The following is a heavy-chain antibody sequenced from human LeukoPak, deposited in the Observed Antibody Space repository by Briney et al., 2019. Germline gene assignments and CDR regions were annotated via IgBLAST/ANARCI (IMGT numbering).Heavy chain of an antibody. CDR2: INPNSGGT. Sequence: GASVKVSCKASGYTFTGYYMHWVRQAPGQGLEWMGWINPNSGGTNYAQKFQGRVTMTRDTSISTAYMELNRLRSEDTAVYYCARGDSYGSGRYYNVGGPSLNYNEYYMAVWGKGTTVTISS. J-gene: IGHJ6*03. CDR1: GYTFTGYY. CDR3: ARGDSYGSGRYYNVGGPSLNYNEYYMAV. V-gene: IGHV1-2*02. D-gene: IGHD3-10*01.